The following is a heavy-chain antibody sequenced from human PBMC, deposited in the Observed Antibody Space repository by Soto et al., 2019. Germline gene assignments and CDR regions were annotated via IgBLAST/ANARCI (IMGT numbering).Heavy chain of an antibody. CDR2: IYWDDDK. D-gene: IGHD2-2*01. Sequence: QITLKESGPTLVKPTQTLTLTCTFSGFSLNTDGVGVGWIRQPPGKALEWLALIYWDDDKRYIPSLESSLTNTNDTYKNQVIPTMTHMDPVDTSTYYCAHTMPPRISDFWGQGTQVTVSS. CDR1: GFSLNTDGVG. V-gene: IGHV2-5*02. CDR3: AHTMPPRISDF. J-gene: IGHJ4*02.